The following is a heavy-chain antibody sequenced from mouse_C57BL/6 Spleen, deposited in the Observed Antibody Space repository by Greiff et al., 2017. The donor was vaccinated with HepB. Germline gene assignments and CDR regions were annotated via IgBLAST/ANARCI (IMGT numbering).Heavy chain of an antibody. CDR3: ARDYYGSRGWYFDV. CDR1: GYTFTDYN. V-gene: IGHV1-18*01. D-gene: IGHD1-1*01. J-gene: IGHJ1*03. CDR2: INPNNGGT. Sequence: VQLQQSGPELVKPGASVKIPCKASGYTFTDYNMDWVKQSHGKSLEWIGDINPNNGGTIYNQKFKGKATLTVDKSSSTAYMELRSLTSEDTAVYYCARDYYGSRGWYFDVWGTGTTVTVSS.